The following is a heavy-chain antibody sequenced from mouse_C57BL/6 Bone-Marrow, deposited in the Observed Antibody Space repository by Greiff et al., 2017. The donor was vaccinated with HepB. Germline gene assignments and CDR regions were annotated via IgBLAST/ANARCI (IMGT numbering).Heavy chain of an antibody. J-gene: IGHJ1*03. Sequence: DVHLVESGGGLVQPGGSLKLSCAASGFTFSDYYMYWVRQTPEKRLEWVAYISNGGGSTYYPDTVKGRFTISRDNAKNTLYLQMSRLKSEDTAMYYCARHTPPRYFDVWGTGTTVTVSS. V-gene: IGHV5-12*01. CDR1: GFTFSDYY. CDR2: ISNGGGST. CDR3: ARHTPPRYFDV.